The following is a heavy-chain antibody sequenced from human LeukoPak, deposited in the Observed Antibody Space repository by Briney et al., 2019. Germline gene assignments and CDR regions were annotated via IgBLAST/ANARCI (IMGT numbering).Heavy chain of an antibody. Sequence: GGSLRLSCAASGFTFDDYAMHWVRQAPGKGLEWVSGISWNSGSIGYADSVKGRFTISRDNAKNSLYLQMNSLRAEDTALYYCATLQAPLDYWGQGTLVTVSP. CDR3: ATLQAPLDY. D-gene: IGHD4-11*01. CDR2: ISWNSGSI. CDR1: GFTFDDYA. V-gene: IGHV3-9*01. J-gene: IGHJ4*02.